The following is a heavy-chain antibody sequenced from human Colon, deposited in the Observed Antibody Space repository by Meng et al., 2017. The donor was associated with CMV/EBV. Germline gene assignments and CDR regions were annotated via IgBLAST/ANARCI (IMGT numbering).Heavy chain of an antibody. CDR2: ISGVGGFT. D-gene: IGHD3-22*01. Sequence: VKLLESXXGLIHXGGSWRLSXVASGFTFGPSTMNWVRQTPGKGLEWVSAISGVGGFTYYADSVKGRFSISRDDSRNTLYLQMNSLKSEDTAVYYCSNSGAYYDGGLYNYVDYWGQGARVTVSS. J-gene: IGHJ4*02. V-gene: IGHV3-23*01. CDR3: SNSGAYYDGGLYNYVDY. CDR1: GFTFGPST.